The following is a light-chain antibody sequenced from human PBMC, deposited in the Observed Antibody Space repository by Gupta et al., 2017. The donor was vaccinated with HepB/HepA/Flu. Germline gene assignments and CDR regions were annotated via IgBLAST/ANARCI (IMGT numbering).Light chain of an antibody. Sequence: QSVLTQPPSVSAAPGQQVPISCSRSSSNIGNNYVSWYQQLPGTAPKLLLYDNDKRPSGIPDRFSGSKSGTSATLGITGLQTGDEADYYCGTWDSSLSASVFGGGTKLTVL. CDR1: SSNIGNNY. V-gene: IGLV1-51*01. J-gene: IGLJ2*01. CDR3: GTWDSSLSASV. CDR2: DND.